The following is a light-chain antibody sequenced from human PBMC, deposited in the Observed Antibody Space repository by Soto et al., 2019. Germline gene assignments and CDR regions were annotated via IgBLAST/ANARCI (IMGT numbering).Light chain of an antibody. CDR2: DAS. CDR1: QSVSSN. Sequence: EIAMTQSPATLSVSPGERATLSCRASQSVSSNLAWYQQKPGQAPRLLISDASTRATGIPARFSGSGSGTDFTLTIGSLQSEDFAVYYCQQRNVWPPITFGQGTRLEIK. J-gene: IGKJ5*01. V-gene: IGKV3-15*01. CDR3: QQRNVWPPIT.